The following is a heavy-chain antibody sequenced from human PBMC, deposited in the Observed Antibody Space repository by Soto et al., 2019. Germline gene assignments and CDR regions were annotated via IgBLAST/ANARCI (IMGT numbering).Heavy chain of an antibody. CDR3: ARSLLQGDF. CDR2: INPNGGST. Sequence: QVQLVQSGAEVKKPGASVKISSKASGYTFTHYYIHWVRQAPGQGLEGMAIINPNGGSTNYAQKFQGRVTVTSDTSTTTVSMELNSLESDDTAVYFCARSLLQGDFWGQGTLVTVSS. J-gene: IGHJ4*02. D-gene: IGHD2-21*01. CDR1: GYTFTHYY. V-gene: IGHV1-46*01.